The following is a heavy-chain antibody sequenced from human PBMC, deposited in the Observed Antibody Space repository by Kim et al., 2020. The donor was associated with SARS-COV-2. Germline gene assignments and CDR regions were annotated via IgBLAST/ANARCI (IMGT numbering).Heavy chain of an antibody. J-gene: IGHJ5*02. CDR3: ARARVVVPAANNWFDP. Sequence: SLKSRVTISVDTSKNQFSLKLSSVTAADTAVYYCARARVVVPAANNWFDPWGQGTLVTVSS. V-gene: IGHV4-31*02. D-gene: IGHD2-2*01.